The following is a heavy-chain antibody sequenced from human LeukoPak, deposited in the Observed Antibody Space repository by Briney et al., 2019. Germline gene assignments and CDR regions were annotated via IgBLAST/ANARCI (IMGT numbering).Heavy chain of an antibody. Sequence: SETLSLTCTVSGGSISSYYWSWIRQPAGKGLEWIGRIYTSGSTNYNPSLKSRVTMSVDTPKNPFSLKLSSVTAADTAVYYCAREGYCSGGSCYWWFDPWGQGTLVTVSS. CDR2: IYTSGST. V-gene: IGHV4-4*07. CDR1: GGSISSYY. J-gene: IGHJ5*02. D-gene: IGHD2-15*01. CDR3: AREGYCSGGSCYWWFDP.